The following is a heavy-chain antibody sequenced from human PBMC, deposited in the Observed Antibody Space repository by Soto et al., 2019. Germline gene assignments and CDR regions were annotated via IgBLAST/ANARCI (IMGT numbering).Heavy chain of an antibody. V-gene: IGHV4-34*01. CDR3: ARGMQVEASPLEWLPKIYFDY. Sequence: QVQLQQWGARLLKPSETLSLTCSVYDGSFTAYYWNWIRQSPGKGLEWIGEISHSGGTTYNPSLKSRVTISVDTSQNQFSLRLSSVTAADTAVYFCARGMQVEASPLEWLPKIYFDYWDQGNLVIVSS. J-gene: IGHJ4*02. CDR1: DGSFTAYY. CDR2: ISHSGGT. D-gene: IGHD5-12*01.